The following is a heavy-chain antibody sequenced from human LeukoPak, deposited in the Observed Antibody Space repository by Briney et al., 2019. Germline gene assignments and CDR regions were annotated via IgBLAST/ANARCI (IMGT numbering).Heavy chain of an antibody. CDR2: IYYSGST. D-gene: IGHD3-10*01. Sequence: PSETLSLTCTVSGGSISSGGYYWSWIRQHPGKGLEWIGYIYYSGSTYYNTSLKSRVTISVDTSKNQFSLKLSSVTAADTAVYYCAREVSIYGSGSYYPDYWGQGTLVTVSS. V-gene: IGHV4-31*03. CDR3: AREVSIYGSGSYYPDY. CDR1: GGSISSGGYY. J-gene: IGHJ4*02.